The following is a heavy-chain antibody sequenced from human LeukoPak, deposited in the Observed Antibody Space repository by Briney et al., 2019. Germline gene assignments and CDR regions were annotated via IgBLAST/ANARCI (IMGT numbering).Heavy chain of an antibody. CDR1: GFTFSSYA. CDR2: ISGSGGST. V-gene: IGHV3-23*01. D-gene: IGHD6-19*01. CDR3: AKGQWLVHDAFDI. Sequence: GGSLRLSCAASGFTFSSYAMSWVRQAPGKGLEWVSAISGSGGSTYYADSVKGRFTISRDNSKNTLYLQMNSLRAEDTAVYYCAKGQWLVHDAFDIWGQRTMVTVSS. J-gene: IGHJ3*02.